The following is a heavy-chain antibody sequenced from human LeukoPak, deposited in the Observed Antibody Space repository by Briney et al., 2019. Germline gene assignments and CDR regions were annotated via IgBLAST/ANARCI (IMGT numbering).Heavy chain of an antibody. J-gene: IGHJ4*02. V-gene: IGHV1-69*06. CDR2: IIPIFGTA. CDR1: GGTFSSYA. D-gene: IGHD5-18*01. Sequence: SVKVSCKASGGTFSSYAISWVRQAPGQELEWMGGIIPIFGTANYAQKFQGRVTITADKSTSTAYMELSSLRSEDTAVYYCARARGYSYGPFDYWGQGTLVTVSS. CDR3: ARARGYSYGPFDY.